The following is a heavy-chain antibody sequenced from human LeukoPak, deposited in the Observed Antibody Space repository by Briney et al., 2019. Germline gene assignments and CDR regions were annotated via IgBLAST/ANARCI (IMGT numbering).Heavy chain of an antibody. J-gene: IGHJ4*02. CDR3: ARVYGVYYDSTGYYSG. D-gene: IGHD3-22*01. V-gene: IGHV3-7*01. CDR2: IKQDGSEK. Sequence: GGSLRLFCTASGFTFSSYWMNWVRQAPGKGLEWVANIKQDGSEKKYVDSVRGRFTISRDNAKNSLYLQMNSLRAEDTAVYYCARVYGVYYDSTGYYSGWGQGTLVTVSS. CDR1: GFTFSSYW.